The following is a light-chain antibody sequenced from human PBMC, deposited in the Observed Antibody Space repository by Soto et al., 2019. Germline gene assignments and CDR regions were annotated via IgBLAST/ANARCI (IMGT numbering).Light chain of an antibody. V-gene: IGLV2-14*01. Sequence: QSALTQPASVSGSLGQSIAISCTGTSSDIGGYKYVSRYQQHPGKAPKLIIFEVSNRPSGVSDRFSGSNSGNTASLTISGLQAEDEADYYCTSYSRYRVLVFGGGTKVTVL. CDR3: TSYSRYRVLV. CDR1: SSDIGGYKY. J-gene: IGLJ3*02. CDR2: EVS.